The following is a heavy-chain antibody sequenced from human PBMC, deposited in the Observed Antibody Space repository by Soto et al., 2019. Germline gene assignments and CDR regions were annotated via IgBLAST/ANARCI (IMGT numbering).Heavy chain of an antibody. J-gene: IGHJ5*02. V-gene: IGHV1-69*01. D-gene: IGHD5-18*01. Sequence: QVQLVQSGAEVKKPGSSVKVSCKASGGTFSSYAISWVRQAPGQGLEWMGGIIPIFGIANYAQKLQGIVTITADDSTSTAYMELSSLRSEDTAVYYCARDRSSGYSYGYGIGFWFDPWGQGTLVTVSS. CDR2: IIPIFGIA. CDR1: GGTFSSYA. CDR3: ARDRSSGYSYGYGIGFWFDP.